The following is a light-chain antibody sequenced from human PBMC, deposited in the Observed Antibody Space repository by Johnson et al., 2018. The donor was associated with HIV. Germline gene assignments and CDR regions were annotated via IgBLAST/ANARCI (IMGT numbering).Light chain of an antibody. CDR1: RSNIGNNY. V-gene: IGLV1-51*02. CDR3: GTWERSLRAGF. Sequence: QSVLTQPPSVSAAPGQKVTISCSGSRSNIGNNYVSWYQQLPGTAPKLLIYESNQRPSGIPDRFSGSKSGTSATLGIPGLQTGDEGDYYGGTWERSLRAGFFGTGNKVTVL. J-gene: IGLJ1*01. CDR2: ESN.